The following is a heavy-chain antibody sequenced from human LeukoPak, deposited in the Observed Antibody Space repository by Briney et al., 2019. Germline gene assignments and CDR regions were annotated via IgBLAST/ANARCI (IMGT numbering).Heavy chain of an antibody. CDR3: ARDRGSGWPDY. CDR1: GFTFGSYS. CDR2: ISSSSSYI. Sequence: GGSLRLSCAASGFTFGSYSMNWVRQAPGKGLEWVSSISSSSSYIYYADSVKGRFTISRDNAKNSLYLQMNSLRAEDTAVYYCARDRGSGWPDYWGQGTLVTVSS. J-gene: IGHJ4*02. V-gene: IGHV3-21*01. D-gene: IGHD6-19*01.